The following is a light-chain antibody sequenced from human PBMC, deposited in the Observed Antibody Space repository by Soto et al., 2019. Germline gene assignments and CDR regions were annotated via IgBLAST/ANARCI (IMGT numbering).Light chain of an antibody. CDR3: QQYNNWPPMWT. CDR1: QSISSW. J-gene: IGKJ1*01. Sequence: DIQMTQSPSTLSASVGDRVTITCRASQSISSWLAWYQQKPGKAPKLLIYKASSLESGVPSRFSGSGSGTEFTLTISSLQPDDFAVYYCQQYNNWPPMWTFGQGTKVDIK. CDR2: KAS. V-gene: IGKV1-5*03.